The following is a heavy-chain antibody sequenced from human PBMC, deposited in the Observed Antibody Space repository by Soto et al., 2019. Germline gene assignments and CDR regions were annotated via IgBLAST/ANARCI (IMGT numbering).Heavy chain of an antibody. D-gene: IGHD4-17*01. V-gene: IGHV4-34*01. CDR2: INHSGST. CDR3: ASAYSGDYDSELVPFDY. J-gene: IGHJ4*02. Sequence: QVQLQQWGAGLLKPSETLSLTCAVYGGSFSGYYWSWIRQPPGKGLEWIGEINHSGSTNYNPSLKSRVTISVDTSKNQFSLKLSSVTAADTAVYYCASAYSGDYDSELVPFDYWGQGTLVTVSS. CDR1: GGSFSGYY.